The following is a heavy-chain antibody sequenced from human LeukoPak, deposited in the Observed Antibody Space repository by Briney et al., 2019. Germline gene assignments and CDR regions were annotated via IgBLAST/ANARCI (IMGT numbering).Heavy chain of an antibody. D-gene: IGHD1-26*01. CDR3: AKDMGSSGSPEFDY. CDR2: ISWNSGSI. V-gene: IGHV3-9*01. Sequence: GGSLRLSCAASGFTFADYAMRWVRQAPGKGLEWVSVISWNSGSIGYADAVKGRFTISRDNTKNSLYLQMNSLRAEDTALYYCAKDMGSSGSPEFDYWGQGTLVTVSS. J-gene: IGHJ4*02. CDR1: GFTFADYA.